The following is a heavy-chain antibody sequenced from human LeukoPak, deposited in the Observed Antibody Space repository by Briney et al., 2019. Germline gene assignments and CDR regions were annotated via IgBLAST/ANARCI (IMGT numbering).Heavy chain of an antibody. V-gene: IGHV4-61*08. D-gene: IGHD7-27*01. Sequence: SETLSLTCAVSGDSISSGVYSWSWIRQPPGKGLEWIGYIYYTETSYNPSLKSRVTISADTSKNQFSLKLYSVAAADTAVYYCATRKLGNDYWGQGTLVTVSS. CDR2: IYYTET. CDR3: ATRKLGNDY. CDR1: GDSISSGVYS. J-gene: IGHJ4*02.